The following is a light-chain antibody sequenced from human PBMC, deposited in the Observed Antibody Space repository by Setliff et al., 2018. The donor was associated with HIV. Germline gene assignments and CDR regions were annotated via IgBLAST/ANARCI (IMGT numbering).Light chain of an antibody. CDR2: EVT. J-gene: IGLJ1*01. CDR1: SSDVGGYNS. Sequence: QSVLTQPASVSGSPGQSITISCTGTSSDVGGYNSVSWYQQHPGKAPKFIIHEVTNRPSGVSDRFSGSKSGNTASLTISGLQAEDEADYYCSSYTSRNSYVFGTGTKVTVL. V-gene: IGLV2-14*01. CDR3: SSYTSRNSYV.